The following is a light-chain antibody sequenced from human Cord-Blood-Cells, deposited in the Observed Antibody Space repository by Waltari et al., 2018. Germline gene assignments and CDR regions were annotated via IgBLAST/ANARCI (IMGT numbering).Light chain of an antibody. Sequence: SYVLTQPPSVSVAPGQTARITCGGNNIGSKSGHWYQQKPGQAPVLVVYDDSDRPSGSPGRLSGSNSGNTATLTISRVEAGDEADYYCQVWDSSSDHYVFGTGTKVTVL. J-gene: IGLJ1*01. V-gene: IGLV3-21*02. CDR3: QVWDSSSDHYV. CDR1: NIGSKS. CDR2: DDS.